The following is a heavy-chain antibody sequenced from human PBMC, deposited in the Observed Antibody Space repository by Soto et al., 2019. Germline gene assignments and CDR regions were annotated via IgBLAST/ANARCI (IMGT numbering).Heavy chain of an antibody. CDR3: VKDYSHGRFPDY. V-gene: IGHV3-64D*06. J-gene: IGHJ4*02. D-gene: IGHD1-26*01. CDR1: GFNFNNFA. CDR2: ISDTGGST. Sequence: GGSLRLSCAGSGFNFNNFAMHWVRQAPGTGLEYVSSISDTGGSTFHADSVKGRFIISRDNSKGTLFLQMSSLRVEDTAVYYCVKDYSHGRFPDYWGQGTLVTVSS.